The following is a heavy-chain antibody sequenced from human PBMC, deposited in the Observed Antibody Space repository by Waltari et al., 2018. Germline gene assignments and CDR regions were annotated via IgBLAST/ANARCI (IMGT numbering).Heavy chain of an antibody. CDR2: INHSGST. CDR3: ARATIFGVGPSRAFDI. Sequence: QVQLQQWGAGLFKPSETLSLTCAVYGGSFSGYYWIWLRQPPGKGLEWIGEINHSGSTNYNPSLKSRVTISVDTSKNQFSLKLSSVTAADTAVYYCARATIFGVGPSRAFDIWGQGTMVTVSS. J-gene: IGHJ3*02. CDR1: GGSFSGYY. D-gene: IGHD3-3*01. V-gene: IGHV4-34*01.